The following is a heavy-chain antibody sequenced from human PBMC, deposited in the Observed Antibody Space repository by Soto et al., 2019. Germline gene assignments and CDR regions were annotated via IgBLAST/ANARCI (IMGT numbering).Heavy chain of an antibody. CDR1: GVTFSNYW. D-gene: IGHD2-21*01. Sequence: GGSLRLSCTASGVTFSNYWMSWVRQAPGKGLEWVANIGQDGSQRNYVDSVKGRFTISRDNAENSLYLQMNSLRAEDTAIYYCASARHIGPWGQGTLVTVSS. CDR3: ASARHIGP. V-gene: IGHV3-7*01. CDR2: IGQDGSQR. J-gene: IGHJ5*02.